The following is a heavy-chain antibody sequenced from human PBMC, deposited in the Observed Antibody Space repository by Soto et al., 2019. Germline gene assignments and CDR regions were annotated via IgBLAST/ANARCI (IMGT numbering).Heavy chain of an antibody. CDR3: VIPPRDY. CDR2: ISYDGSNK. V-gene: IGHV3-30-3*01. CDR1: GFTFSSYA. Sequence: GGSLRLSCAASGFTFSSYAMHWVRQAPGKGLEWVAVISYDGSNKYYADSVKGRFTISRDNSKNTLYLQMNSLRAEDTAVYYCVIPPRDYWGQGTLVTAPQ. J-gene: IGHJ4*02. D-gene: IGHD3-16*01.